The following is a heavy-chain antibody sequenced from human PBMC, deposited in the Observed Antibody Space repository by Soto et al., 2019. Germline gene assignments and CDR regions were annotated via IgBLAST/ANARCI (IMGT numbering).Heavy chain of an antibody. J-gene: IGHJ3*01. Sequence: NPSETLSLTCTVSGGSISSYYWSWIRQPPGKGLEWIGYIYYSGSTNYNPSLKSRVTISVDTSKNQFSLKLSSVTAADTAVYYCARVWGGGFDFWGQGTMVTVSS. V-gene: IGHV4-59*01. D-gene: IGHD3-10*01. CDR2: IYYSGST. CDR3: ARVWGGGFDF. CDR1: GGSISSYY.